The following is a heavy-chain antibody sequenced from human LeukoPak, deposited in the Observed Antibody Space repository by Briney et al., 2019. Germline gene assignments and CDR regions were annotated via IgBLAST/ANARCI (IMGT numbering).Heavy chain of an antibody. V-gene: IGHV1-18*01. CDR3: ARSLIAVAGDPQLRY. Sequence: ASVKVSCKASGYTFTSYGISWVRQAPGQGLEWMGWISAYNGNTNYEQKLQGRVTMTTDTSTSTAYMELRSLRSDDTAVYYCARSLIAVAGDPQLRYWSQGTLVTVSS. J-gene: IGHJ4*02. CDR1: GYTFTSYG. D-gene: IGHD6-19*01. CDR2: ISAYNGNT.